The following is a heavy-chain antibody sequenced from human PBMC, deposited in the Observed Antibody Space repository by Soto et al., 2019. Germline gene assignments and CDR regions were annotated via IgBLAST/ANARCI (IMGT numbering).Heavy chain of an antibody. Sequence: PSETLSLTCTVSGGSISSGGYYWSWIRQHPGKGLEWIGYIYYSGSTYYNPSLKSRVTISVDTSKNQFSLKLSSVTAADTAVYYCASSPTVIAAAGEYYFDYWGQGTLVTVSS. D-gene: IGHD6-13*01. CDR2: IYYSGST. CDR1: GGSISSGGYY. CDR3: ASSPTVIAAAGEYYFDY. J-gene: IGHJ4*02. V-gene: IGHV4-31*03.